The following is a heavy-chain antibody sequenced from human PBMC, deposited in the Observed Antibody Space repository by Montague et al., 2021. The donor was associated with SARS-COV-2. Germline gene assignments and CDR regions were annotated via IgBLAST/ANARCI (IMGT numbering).Heavy chain of an antibody. CDR2: INHSGDS. J-gene: IGHJ4*02. CDR1: NGSFTGYF. V-gene: IGHV4-34*01. Sequence: SETLSLTCAVYNGSFTGYFWSWVRQPPGKGLEWIGEINHSGDSNYSPSLKSRVSISLDMSTNQFSLGLTSVTAADTAVYFCARSVVSESFYGSGSFLDSWGQGTLVTVSS. D-gene: IGHD3-10*01. CDR3: ARSVVSESFYGSGSFLDS.